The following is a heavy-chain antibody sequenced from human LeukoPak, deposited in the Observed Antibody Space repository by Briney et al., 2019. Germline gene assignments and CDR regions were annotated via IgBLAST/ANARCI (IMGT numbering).Heavy chain of an antibody. J-gene: IGHJ3*02. V-gene: IGHV4-4*07. CDR2: IYTTGST. CDR3: ARDGAATIPNAFDI. Sequence: SETLSLTCTVSGGSISDYYWSWIRQPAGKGLEWIGRIYTTGSTDYNPSLKSRVTMSVDTSKNQFSLKLSSVTAADTAVYYCARDGAATIPNAFDIWGQGTMVTVSS. CDR1: GGSISDYY. D-gene: IGHD6-13*01.